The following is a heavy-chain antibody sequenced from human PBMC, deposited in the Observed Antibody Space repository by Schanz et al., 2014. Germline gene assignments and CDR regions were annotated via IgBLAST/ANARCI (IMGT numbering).Heavy chain of an antibody. CDR3: ARDRLECGAECYSVEVFEI. CDR1: GYTFTDYG. V-gene: IGHV1-18*01. D-gene: IGHD2-21*01. CDR2: IRPDNGHT. Sequence: QVQLVQSGGEMKKPGASVKVSCKASGYTFTDYGLSWVRQAPGQGLEWLGWIRPDNGHTTYSQKVRDRVIFTTDTSTTTAYMELSGLRSEDTAVYYCARDRLECGAECYSVEVFEIWGQGTLVIVSS. J-gene: IGHJ4*02.